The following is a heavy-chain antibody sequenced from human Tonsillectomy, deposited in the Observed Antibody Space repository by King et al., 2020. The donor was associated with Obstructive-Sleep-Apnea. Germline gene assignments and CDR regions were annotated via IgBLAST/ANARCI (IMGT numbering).Heavy chain of an antibody. CDR2: IYYSGST. CDR3: ARDLTYYYGSGFDP. J-gene: IGHJ5*02. V-gene: IGHV4-59*01. CDR1: GGSISSYY. Sequence: QLQESGPGLVKPSETLSLTCSVSGGSISSYYWTWIRQPPGKGLEWIGYIYYSGSTKYNPSLKSRVTMSVDTSKNEFSLKLSSGTAADTAVYYCARDLTYYYGSGFDPWGQGTLVTVSS. D-gene: IGHD3-10*01.